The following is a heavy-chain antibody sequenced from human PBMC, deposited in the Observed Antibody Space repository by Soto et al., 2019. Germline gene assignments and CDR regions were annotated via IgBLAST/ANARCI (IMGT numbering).Heavy chain of an antibody. CDR1: GGSISSYY. V-gene: IGHV4-59*01. CDR2: IYYSGST. J-gene: IGHJ5*02. Sequence: LSLTCTVSGGSISSYYWSWIRQPPGKGLEWIGYIYYSGSTNYNPSLKSRVTISVDTSKNQFSLKLSSVTAADTAVYYCARDLGSGSYPNWIDPWGQGTLVTVSS. CDR3: ARDLGSGSYPNWIDP. D-gene: IGHD3-10*01.